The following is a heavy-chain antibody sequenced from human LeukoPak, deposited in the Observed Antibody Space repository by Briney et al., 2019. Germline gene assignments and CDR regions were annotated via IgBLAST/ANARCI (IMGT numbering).Heavy chain of an antibody. CDR1: GGSISSSSYY. Sequence: PSETLSLTCTVSGGSISSSSYYWGWICQPPGKGLEWIGSIYYSGSTYYNPSLKSRVTISVDTSKNQFSLKLSSVTAADTAVYYCARGRITGTTRWFDPWGQGTLVTVSS. V-gene: IGHV4-39*07. J-gene: IGHJ5*02. CDR2: IYYSGST. D-gene: IGHD1-7*01. CDR3: ARGRITGTTRWFDP.